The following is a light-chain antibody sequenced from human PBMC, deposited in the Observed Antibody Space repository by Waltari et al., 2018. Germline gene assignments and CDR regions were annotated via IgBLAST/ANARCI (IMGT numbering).Light chain of an antibody. J-gene: IGLJ1*01. CDR2: NDV. Sequence: QSVLTQPPSASGTPGQRVILPCSGSSSHVGTNVVNWYHPLPGTAPKLLIFNDVDRPSGVPDRFSGSRSATSASLAISGLQSDDESTYYCASWDDRLDAYVFGTGTRVTVL. CDR1: SSHVGTNV. CDR3: ASWDDRLDAYV. V-gene: IGLV1-44*01.